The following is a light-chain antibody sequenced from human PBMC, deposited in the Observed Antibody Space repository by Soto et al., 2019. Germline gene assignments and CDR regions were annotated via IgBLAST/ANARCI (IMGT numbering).Light chain of an antibody. CDR3: CSYAGSYTLV. CDR1: SSDVGSHNL. CDR2: DVS. Sequence: QSALTQPASVSGSPGQSIAIYCSGTSSDVGSHNLVSWYQQHPGKAPKLMIYDVSKRPSGVPDRFSGSKSGNTASLTISGLQAEDEADYYCCSYAGSYTLVFGGGTKLTVL. V-gene: IGLV2-11*01. J-gene: IGLJ2*01.